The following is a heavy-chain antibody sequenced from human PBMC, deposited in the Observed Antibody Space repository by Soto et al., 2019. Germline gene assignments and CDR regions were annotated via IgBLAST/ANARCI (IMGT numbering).Heavy chain of an antibody. Sequence: QVQLQESGPGLVKPSGTLSLTCAVSGGSISSSNWWSWVRQPPGKGLEWIGEIYHSGSSNYKPSLKSRVTISVDNFKNQFSLELSSVTVVDTAVYYCARYIAASGTFYFDYWGQGTLVTVSS. V-gene: IGHV4-4*02. CDR3: ARYIAASGTFYFDY. CDR1: GGSISSSNW. CDR2: IYHSGSS. D-gene: IGHD6-13*01. J-gene: IGHJ4*02.